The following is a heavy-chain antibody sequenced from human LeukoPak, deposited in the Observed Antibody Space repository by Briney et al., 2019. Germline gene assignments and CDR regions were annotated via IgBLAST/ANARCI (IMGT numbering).Heavy chain of an antibody. V-gene: IGHV3-23*01. CDR3: AKGSYYDSSGSFYFDY. CDR2: ISGSGDNT. J-gene: IGHJ4*02. CDR1: GFTFSSYA. Sequence: GGSLRLSCAASGFTFSSYAMSWVRQAPGKGLEWVSGISGSGDNTYYADSVKGRFSISRDKSKNTLYVQVNSLGTEDTAAYYCAKGSYYDSSGSFYFDYWGQGTLVTVSS. D-gene: IGHD3-22*01.